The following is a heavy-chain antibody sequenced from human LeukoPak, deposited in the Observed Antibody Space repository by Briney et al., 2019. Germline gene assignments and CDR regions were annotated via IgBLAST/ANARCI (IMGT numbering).Heavy chain of an antibody. V-gene: IGHV3-23*01. Sequence: PGGSLRLSCAASGFTFSNYAMSCVRQAPGKGLEWVSAICGSGGNTYYADSVKGRFTISRDNSKNTLFLQMNSLRAEDTAIYYCAKDLYSGYVRYYYYMDVWGKGTTVTVSS. CDR2: ICGSGGNT. J-gene: IGHJ6*03. CDR3: AKDLYSGYVRYYYYMDV. CDR1: GFTFSNYA. D-gene: IGHD5-12*01.